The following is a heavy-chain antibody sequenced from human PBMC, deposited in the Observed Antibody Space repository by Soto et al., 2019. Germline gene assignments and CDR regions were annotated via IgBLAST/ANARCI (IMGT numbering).Heavy chain of an antibody. CDR3: AKGPEGTTVYFQH. Sequence: EVQLVESGGVVVQPGGSLRLSCAASGFTFDDYTMHWVRQAPGKGLEWVSLISWDGGSTYYADSVKGRFTISRDNSKKSLYLQMNSLRTEDTALYYCAKGPEGTTVYFQHWGQGTLVTVSS. CDR1: GFTFDDYT. D-gene: IGHD4-17*01. J-gene: IGHJ1*01. V-gene: IGHV3-43*01. CDR2: ISWDGGST.